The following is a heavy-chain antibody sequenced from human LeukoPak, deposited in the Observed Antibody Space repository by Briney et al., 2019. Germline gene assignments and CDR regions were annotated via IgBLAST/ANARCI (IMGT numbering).Heavy chain of an antibody. CDR3: TREGFYYMDV. CDR1: EFIFSSYW. Sequence: GGSLRLSCTASEFIFSSYWMSWVRQAPGKGLEWVANINQDGRGKNFVDSVKGRFTISRDNANNSLYLQMSSLRAEDTAVYYCTREGFYYMDVWGKGTTVTVSS. V-gene: IGHV3-7*01. J-gene: IGHJ6*03. CDR2: INQDGRGK.